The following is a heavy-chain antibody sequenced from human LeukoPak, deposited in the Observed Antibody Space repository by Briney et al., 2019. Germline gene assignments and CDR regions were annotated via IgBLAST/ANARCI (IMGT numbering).Heavy chain of an antibody. D-gene: IGHD1-26*01. CDR1: GFTFTSYS. CDR2: ASDRGDYT. CDR3: AKKAQYNGNYPLDY. Sequence: GGSLRLSCAASGFTFTSYSMSWVRQAPGKGLEWVSGASDRGDYTYYADFVKGRFTISRDNSKNTLYLQMNSLRAEDTALYFCAKKAQYNGNYPLDYWGQGTLVTVSS. J-gene: IGHJ4*02. V-gene: IGHV3-23*01.